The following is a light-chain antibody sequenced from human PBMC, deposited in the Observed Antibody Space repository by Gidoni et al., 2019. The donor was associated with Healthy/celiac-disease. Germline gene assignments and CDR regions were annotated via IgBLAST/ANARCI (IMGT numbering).Light chain of an antibody. Sequence: DIQMTQSPSSLSASVGDRVTITCRASQSISSYLNWYQQKPGKAPKLLIYAASSLQSGVPSRFSGSGSGTDFTLTISSLQPEDFATYYCQQSYSTQFTFGPGTKVGIK. CDR2: AAS. J-gene: IGKJ3*01. CDR3: QQSYSTQFT. V-gene: IGKV1-39*01. CDR1: QSISSY.